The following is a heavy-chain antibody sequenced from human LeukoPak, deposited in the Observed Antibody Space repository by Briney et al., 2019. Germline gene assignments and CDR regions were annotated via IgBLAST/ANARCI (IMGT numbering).Heavy chain of an antibody. D-gene: IGHD3-22*01. V-gene: IGHV1-2*02. CDR1: GYTFTGYY. CDR2: INPNSGGT. Sequence: ASVKVSCKASGYTFTGYYMHWVRQAPGQGLEWMGWINPNSGGTNYAQKFQGRVTMTRDTSISTAYMELSRLRSDDTAVYYCARTSGYYAPDVDYWGQGTLVTVSS. CDR3: ARTSGYYAPDVDY. J-gene: IGHJ4*02.